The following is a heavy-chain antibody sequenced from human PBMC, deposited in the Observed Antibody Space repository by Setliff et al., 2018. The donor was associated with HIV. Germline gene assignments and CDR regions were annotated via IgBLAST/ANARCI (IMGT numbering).Heavy chain of an antibody. CDR2: ISYDGSDK. CDR1: GFIFSSYA. Sequence: GGSLRLSCAASGFIFSSYAMHWVRQAPGRGLEWVAAISYDGSDKFYADSVKGRFTISRDNSKNTLYLQMNSLRIEDSGAYYCANSYSASGNYNYYDYLDVWGKGTTVTVSS. CDR3: ANSYSASGNYNYYDYLDV. J-gene: IGHJ6*03. V-gene: IGHV3-30*04. D-gene: IGHD3-10*01.